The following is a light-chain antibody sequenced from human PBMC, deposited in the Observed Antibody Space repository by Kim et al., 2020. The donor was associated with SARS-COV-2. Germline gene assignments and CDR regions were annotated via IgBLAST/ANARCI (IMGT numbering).Light chain of an antibody. CDR1: QRVSSGY. V-gene: IGKV3-20*01. J-gene: IGKJ1*01. CDR2: AAS. CDR3: QQYDTSPRT. Sequence: SPWERATLSCRASQRVSSGYLAWYQQKPGQAPRLLIYAASSRATGIPDRFSGSGSGTDFTLTISRLEPEDFAVYYCQQYDTSPRTFGQGTKVDIK.